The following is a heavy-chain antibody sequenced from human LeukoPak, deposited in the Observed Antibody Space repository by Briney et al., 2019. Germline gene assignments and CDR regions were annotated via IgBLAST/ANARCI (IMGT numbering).Heavy chain of an antibody. CDR1: GFTFVNYG. Sequence: RGGSLRLSCAASGFTFVNYGMNWVRQSPGKGLEWVSSITGGDGDAHYADAVQGRFTISRDNSKNTLYLQMNSLRAEDTAIYYCAKDRKTGYSPFDSWGQGTLVTVSS. CDR3: AKDRKTGYSPFDS. J-gene: IGHJ4*02. V-gene: IGHV3-23*01. D-gene: IGHD5-12*01. CDR2: ITGGDGDA.